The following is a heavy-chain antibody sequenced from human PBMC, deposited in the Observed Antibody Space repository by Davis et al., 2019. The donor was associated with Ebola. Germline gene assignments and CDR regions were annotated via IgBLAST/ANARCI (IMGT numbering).Heavy chain of an antibody. CDR2: INHSGST. D-gene: IGHD2-2*01. J-gene: IGHJ6*02. CDR3: ARGRTSWSYGAAGSYYYYYGMDV. Sequence: GSLRLSCAVYGGSFSGYYWSWIRQPPGKWLSWFGEINHSGSTNYNPSLKSRVTISVDTSKNQFSLKLSSVTAADTAVYYCARGRTSWSYGAAGSYYYYYGMDVWGQGTTVTVSS. CDR1: GGSFSGYY. V-gene: IGHV4-34*01.